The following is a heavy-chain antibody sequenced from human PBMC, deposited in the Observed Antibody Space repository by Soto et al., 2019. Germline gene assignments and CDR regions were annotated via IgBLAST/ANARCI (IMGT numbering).Heavy chain of an antibody. CDR3: ARDPIAAAGYYYYYYGMDV. CDR2: TYYRSKWYN. CDR1: GDSVSSNSAA. D-gene: IGHD6-13*01. J-gene: IGHJ6*02. Sequence: KQSQTLSLTCAISGDSVSSNSAAWNWIRQSPSRGLEWLGRTYYRSKWYNDYAVSVKSRITINPDTSKNQFSLQLNSVTPEDTAVYYCARDPIAAAGYYYYYYGMDVWGQGTTVTVSS. V-gene: IGHV6-1*01.